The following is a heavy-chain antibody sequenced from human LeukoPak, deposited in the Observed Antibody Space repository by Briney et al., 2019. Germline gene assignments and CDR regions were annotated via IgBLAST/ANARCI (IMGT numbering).Heavy chain of an antibody. D-gene: IGHD1-26*01. Sequence: SETLSLTCTVSGGSISSSIYYWGWIRQPPGKGLEWIGEVNHSGSTNYNPSLKSRVTISVDTSKNQVSLKLRSVTAADTSVYYCARGGGGPTSWFDPWGQGTLVTVSS. J-gene: IGHJ5*02. CDR2: VNHSGST. V-gene: IGHV4-39*07. CDR1: GGSISSSIYY. CDR3: ARGGGGPTSWFDP.